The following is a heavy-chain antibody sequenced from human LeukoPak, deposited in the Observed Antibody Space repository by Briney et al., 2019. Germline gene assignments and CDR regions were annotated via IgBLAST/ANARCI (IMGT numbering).Heavy chain of an antibody. CDR2: IYYTGGT. V-gene: IGHV4-59*08. Sequence: SETLSLTCTVSGGSISNYYWSWIPRPPGKGLEWIGYIYYTGGTNYNPSLKSRVTTSLDTSKNQFSLKLNSVTAADTAVYYRARRMAAAVWFDPWGQGTPVTVSS. CDR1: GGSISNYY. D-gene: IGHD6-13*01. J-gene: IGHJ5*02. CDR3: ARRMAAAVWFDP.